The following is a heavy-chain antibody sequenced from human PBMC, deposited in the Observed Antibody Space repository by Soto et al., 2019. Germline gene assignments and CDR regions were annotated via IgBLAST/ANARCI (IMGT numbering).Heavy chain of an antibody. CDR1: GGSISSYY. CDR3: ASTPLWFGELSFWFDP. CDR2: IYYSGST. J-gene: IGHJ5*02. V-gene: IGHV4-59*08. D-gene: IGHD3-10*01. Sequence: SETLSLTCTVSGGSISSYYWSWIRQPPGKGLEWIGYIYYSGSTNYNPSLKSRVTISVDTSKNQFSLKLSSVTAADTAVYYCASTPLWFGELSFWFDPWGQGTLVTVSS.